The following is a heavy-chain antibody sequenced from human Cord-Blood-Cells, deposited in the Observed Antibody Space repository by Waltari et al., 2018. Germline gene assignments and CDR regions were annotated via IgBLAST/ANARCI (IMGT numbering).Heavy chain of an antibody. CDR1: GYSFTSYC. J-gene: IGHJ5*02. D-gene: IGHD6-19*01. Sequence: EVQLVQSGAEVQKPGESLKISGKGSGYSFTSYCIVSVRQGPGKGLEWMGIIYPGDSDTRYSPSFQGQVTISADKSISTAYLQWSSLKASDTAMYYCARAIAVAGTRWFDPWGQGTLVTVSS. V-gene: IGHV5-51*01. CDR2: IYPGDSDT. CDR3: ARAIAVAGTRWFDP.